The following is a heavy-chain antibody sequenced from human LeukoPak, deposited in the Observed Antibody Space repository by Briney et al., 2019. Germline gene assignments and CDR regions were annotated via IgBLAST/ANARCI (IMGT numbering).Heavy chain of an antibody. CDR3: ARHRYYYDSSGYPMGNYFDY. CDR1: GYSISSGYY. V-gene: IGHV4-38-2*01. J-gene: IGHJ4*02. D-gene: IGHD3-22*01. CDR2: IYHSGST. Sequence: PSETLSLTCAVSGYSISSGYYWGWIRQPPGKGLEWIGSIYHSGSTYYNPSLKSRVTISVDTSKNQFSLKLSSVTAADTAGYYCARHRYYYDSSGYPMGNYFDYWGQGTLVTVSS.